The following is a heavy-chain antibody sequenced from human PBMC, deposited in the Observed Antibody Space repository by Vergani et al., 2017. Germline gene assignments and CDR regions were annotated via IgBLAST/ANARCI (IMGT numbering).Heavy chain of an antibody. CDR1: GYSFTSYW. D-gene: IGHD2-2*01. CDR3: ARGIVVVPAAIDDEGVVFDY. Sequence: EVQLVQSGAEVKKPGESLKISCKGSGYSFTSYWIGWVRQMPGKGLEWMGIIYPGDSDTRYSPSFQGQVTISADKSISTAYLQWSSLKAADTAMYYCARGIVVVPAAIDDEGVVFDYWGQGTLVTVSS. J-gene: IGHJ4*02. V-gene: IGHV5-51*01. CDR2: IYPGDSDT.